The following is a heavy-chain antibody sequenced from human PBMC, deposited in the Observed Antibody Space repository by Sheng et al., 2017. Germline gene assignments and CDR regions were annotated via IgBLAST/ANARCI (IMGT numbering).Heavy chain of an antibody. CDR2: SIPVGAP. D-gene: IGHD6-13*01. J-gene: IGHJ4*02. CDR3: AREEAGASWGNFDY. CDR1: VAPSVVTT. V-gene: IGHV4-4*07. Sequence: QVQLQESGPGLVKAFRRPCPSPALSLVAPSVVTTGAGSGSPPGRDWSGLGVSIPVGAPTTTPPSQESSTMSVDTSKNQFSLKLSSVTAADTAVYYCAREEAGASWGNFDYWGQGTLVTVSS.